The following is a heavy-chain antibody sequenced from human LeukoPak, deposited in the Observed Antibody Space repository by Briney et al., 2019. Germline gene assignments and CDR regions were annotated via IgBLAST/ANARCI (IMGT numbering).Heavy chain of an antibody. V-gene: IGHV4-4*07. CDR2: IHTRGTT. D-gene: IGHD5-12*01. J-gene: IGHJ4*02. CDR1: GGSISSYH. CDR3: ARGGLRRFDY. Sequence: SETLSLTCTVSGGSISSYHWSWIRQPAGEGLEWIGRIHTRGTTNYNPSLKSRVIMSVDTSKNQFSLKLSSVTAADTAVYYCARGGLRRFDYWGQGTLVTVSS.